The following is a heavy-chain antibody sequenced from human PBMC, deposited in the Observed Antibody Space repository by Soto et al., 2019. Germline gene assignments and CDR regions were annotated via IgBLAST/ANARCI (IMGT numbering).Heavy chain of an antibody. Sequence: GESLTLSCTASGFTFSSDAMSWVRQAPGKGQDWVSAMSGSGSSTYYADSVKGRCTISRDNSKNTLYLQMNSLRAEDTAVYYCAKDPRYSSWYNGMVDYWGQGTLVTVSS. D-gene: IGHD6-13*01. V-gene: IGHV3-23*01. J-gene: IGHJ4*02. CDR2: MSGSGSST. CDR1: GFTFSSDA. CDR3: AKDPRYSSWYNGMVDY.